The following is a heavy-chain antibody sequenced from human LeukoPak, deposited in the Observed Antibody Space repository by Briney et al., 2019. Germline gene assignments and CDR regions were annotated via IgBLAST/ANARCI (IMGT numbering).Heavy chain of an antibody. J-gene: IGHJ3*01. Sequence: ASVKVSCKASDYTFTNYGVSWVRQAPGQGLEWMGWISAYNGKTYYAQKFQGRVTVTTDTSARSAYMELSSLTSEDTAVYYCARDFNWASDFWGQGTMVTVSS. CDR3: ARDFNWASDF. V-gene: IGHV1-18*01. D-gene: IGHD1-1*01. CDR2: ISAYNGKT. CDR1: DYTFTNYG.